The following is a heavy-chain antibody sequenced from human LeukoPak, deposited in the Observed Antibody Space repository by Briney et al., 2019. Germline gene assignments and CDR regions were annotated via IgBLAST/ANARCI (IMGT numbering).Heavy chain of an antibody. Sequence: SETLSLTCTVSGGSVSSSSYYWSWIRQPPGKGLEWIGYIYYSGSTNYNPSLKSRVSISVDMSKNQFSLKLSSVTAADTAVYYCARGRLFDFWSAYYKGVFDYWGQGNLVTVSS. D-gene: IGHD3-3*01. V-gene: IGHV4-61*01. CDR3: ARGRLFDFWSAYYKGVFDY. CDR1: GGSVSSSSYY. CDR2: IYYSGST. J-gene: IGHJ4*02.